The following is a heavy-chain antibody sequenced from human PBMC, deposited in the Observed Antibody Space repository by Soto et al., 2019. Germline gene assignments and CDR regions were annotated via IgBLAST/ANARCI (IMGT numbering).Heavy chain of an antibody. CDR3: ARSGCSSTSCYVYYYYGMDV. CDR2: INPSGGST. Sequence: ASVKVSCKASGYTFTSYYMHWVRQAPGQGLEWMGIINPSGGSTSYAQKFQGRVTMTRDTSTSTVYMELSSLRSEDTAVYHCARSGCSSTSCYVYYYYGMDVWGQGTTVTVSS. CDR1: GYTFTSYY. J-gene: IGHJ6*02. V-gene: IGHV1-46*01. D-gene: IGHD2-2*01.